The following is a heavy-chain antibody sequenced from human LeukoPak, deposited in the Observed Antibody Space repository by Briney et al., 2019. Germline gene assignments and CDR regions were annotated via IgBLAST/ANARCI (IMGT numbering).Heavy chain of an antibody. CDR3: ASRSSTVAATVLFDY. D-gene: IGHD6-13*01. J-gene: IGHJ4*02. CDR2: ITGGGTRA. V-gene: IGHV3-23*01. Sequence: PGGSLRLSCAASGFTFSNYAMSWVRQAPGKGLEWVSSITGGGTRAYYADSVKGRFTISRDNSGYTLHLQMNSLRAEDTAVYYCASRSSTVAATVLFDYWGQETLVTVSS. CDR1: GFTFSNYA.